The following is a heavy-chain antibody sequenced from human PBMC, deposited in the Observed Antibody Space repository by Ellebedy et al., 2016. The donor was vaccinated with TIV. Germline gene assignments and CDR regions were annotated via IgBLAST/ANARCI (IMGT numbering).Heavy chain of an antibody. CDR1: GFTFSNAW. CDR3: TRNDHCSGGRCYSGY. J-gene: IGHJ4*02. Sequence: GESLKISXAASGFTFSNAWMSWVRQAPGKGLEWVGRIKSKTDGGTIDYAAPVKGGFTISRDDSKNTLYLQMNSLKTEDTAVYYCTRNDHCSGGRCYSGYWGQGALVTVSS. D-gene: IGHD2-15*01. CDR2: IKSKTDGGTI. V-gene: IGHV3-15*01.